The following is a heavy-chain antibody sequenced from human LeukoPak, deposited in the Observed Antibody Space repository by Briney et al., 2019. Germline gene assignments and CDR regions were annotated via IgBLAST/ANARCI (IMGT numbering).Heavy chain of an antibody. J-gene: IGHJ4*02. CDR3: ASGGMGARKFYSDPFHY. V-gene: IGHV3-53*01. Sequence: GGSLRLSCAASGFTVSSNYMSWVRQAPGKGLEWVSILYSAGATYYADSVKGRFTIPRDNSKNTLYLQMNSLRVEDTAVYYCASGGMGARKFYSDPFHYWGQGTLVTVSS. D-gene: IGHD2-15*01. CDR1: GFTVSSNY. CDR2: LYSAGAT.